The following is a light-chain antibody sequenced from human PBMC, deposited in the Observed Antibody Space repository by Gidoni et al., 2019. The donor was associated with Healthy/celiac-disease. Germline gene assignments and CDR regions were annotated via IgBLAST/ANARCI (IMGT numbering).Light chain of an antibody. Sequence: SLFLSHGYRANSPCRATQGVSNYLSCYQQKPGQGHSLLIYDASNRATGIPATISVSWSGTYFTFTISNLEPEDCAGYYCQQRSNWQPTASFGPGTKVDIK. CDR3: QQRSNWQPTAS. CDR1: QGVSNY. J-gene: IGKJ3*01. V-gene: IGKV3D-11*01. CDR2: DAS.